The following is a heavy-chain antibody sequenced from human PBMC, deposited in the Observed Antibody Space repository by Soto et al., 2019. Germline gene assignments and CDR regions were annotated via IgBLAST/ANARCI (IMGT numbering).Heavy chain of an antibody. V-gene: IGHV4-30-2*01. CDR1: GGSISSGGYS. Sequence: PSETLSLTCAVSGGSISSGGYSWSWFRQPPGKGLEWIGYIYHSGSTYYNPSLKSRVTISVDRSKNQFSLKLSSVTAADTAVYYCAAGGGLPRYYWGQGTRVTVSS. CDR2: IYHSGST. CDR3: AAGGGLPRYY. D-gene: IGHD5-12*01. J-gene: IGHJ4*02.